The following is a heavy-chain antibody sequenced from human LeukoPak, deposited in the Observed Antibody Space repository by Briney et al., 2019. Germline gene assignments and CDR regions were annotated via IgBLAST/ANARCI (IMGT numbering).Heavy chain of an antibody. CDR3: AAYSSSWPHFDY. J-gene: IGHJ4*02. CDR1: GGTISSYY. CDR2: IYYSGST. D-gene: IGHD6-13*01. Sequence: PSETPSLTCTVSGGTISSYYWSWIRQPPGEGLEWIGYIYYSGSTNYNPSLKSRVTISVDTSKNQFSLKLSSVTAADTAAYYCAAYSSSWPHFDYWGQGTLVTVSS. V-gene: IGHV4-59*01.